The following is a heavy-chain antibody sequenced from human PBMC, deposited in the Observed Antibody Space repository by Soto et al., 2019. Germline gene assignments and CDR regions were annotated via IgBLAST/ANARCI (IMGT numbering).Heavy chain of an antibody. V-gene: IGHV4-59*01. CDR3: AGQLADRLLWDY. J-gene: IGHJ4*02. CDR2: IHYSGFT. Sequence: PSETLSLTCAVSVGSMNGYYWSWIRQPPGKGLEWIGYIHYSGFTNYNPSLKSRVTISVDTSKNQFSLKLKSVTAADTAVYYCAGQLADRLLWDYWGQGTLVTVSS. D-gene: IGHD1-1*01. CDR1: VGSMNGYY.